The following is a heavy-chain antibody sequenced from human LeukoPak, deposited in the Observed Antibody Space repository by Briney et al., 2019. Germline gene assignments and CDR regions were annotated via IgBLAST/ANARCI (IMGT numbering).Heavy chain of an antibody. CDR3: AKDPYDFWSGLAPNNWFDP. V-gene: IGHV3-23*01. J-gene: IGHJ5*02. CDR2: ISGSGEST. Sequence: GGSLRLSCEVSGFTFRDYAINWVRQTPGKGLEWVSSISGSGESTYYADSVKGRFTISRDNSKNTLYLQMNSLRAEDTAVYYCAKDPYDFWSGLAPNNWFDPWGQGTLVTVSS. D-gene: IGHD3-3*01. CDR1: GFTFRDYA.